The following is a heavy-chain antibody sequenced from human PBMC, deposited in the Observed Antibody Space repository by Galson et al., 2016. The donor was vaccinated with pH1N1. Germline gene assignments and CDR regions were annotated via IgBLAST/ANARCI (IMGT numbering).Heavy chain of an antibody. D-gene: IGHD5-12*01. CDR3: ASDSEYSGHEGFH. V-gene: IGHV3-30*04. CDR2: ILYDGTNE. J-gene: IGHJ4*02. Sequence: SLRLSCAASGFTFTSYAMHWVRQAPGKGLEWVAVILYDGTNEYYADSVKGRFTISRDKTQSTVYLQMNSLRTEDMAVYYCASDSEYSGHEGFHWAQGTLVIVSS. CDR1: GFTFTSYA.